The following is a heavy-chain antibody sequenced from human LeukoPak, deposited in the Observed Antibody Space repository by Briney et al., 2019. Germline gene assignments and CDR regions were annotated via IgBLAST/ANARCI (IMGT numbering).Heavy chain of an antibody. CDR2: INHSGSP. Sequence: TSETLSLTCAVSGESHSRFYWSWIRQSPGRGLEWIGEINHSGSPNYNPSLKSRVTISVDTSKNQFSLKLSSVTAADTAVYYCARRPDYWGQGTLVTVSS. J-gene: IGHJ4*02. CDR1: GESHSRFY. V-gene: IGHV4-34*01. CDR3: ARRPDY.